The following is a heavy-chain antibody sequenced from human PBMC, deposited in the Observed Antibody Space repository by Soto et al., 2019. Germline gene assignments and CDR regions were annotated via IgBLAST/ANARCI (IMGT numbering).Heavy chain of an antibody. Sequence: PGGTLNLARAAPGVTFSRYTMTYARLSPGKELDGVSSISSSSNYNYYADSANGRVAISRDNAKNSLYLQMKSLRAEDTAVYYCARDQPQRYYYDSSGPGDYWGEGA. CDR2: ISSSSNYN. J-gene: IGHJ4*02. D-gene: IGHD3-22*01. V-gene: IGHV3-21*01. CDR3: ARDQPQRYYYDSSGPGDY. CDR1: GVTFSRYT.